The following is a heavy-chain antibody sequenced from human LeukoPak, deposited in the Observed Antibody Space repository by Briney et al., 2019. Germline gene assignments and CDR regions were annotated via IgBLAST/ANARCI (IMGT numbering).Heavy chain of an antibody. CDR1: GGSISRSDYY. Sequence: SETLSLTCTVSGGSISRSDYYWGWIRQPPGKGLEWIGSIYYTGSTYYNPSLKSRVTISVDTSKNQFSLKLRSVTAADTAVYYCARDCGGDSYLGAFDIWGQGTMVTVSS. J-gene: IGHJ3*02. CDR3: ARDCGGDSYLGAFDI. V-gene: IGHV4-39*07. D-gene: IGHD2-21*02. CDR2: IYYTGST.